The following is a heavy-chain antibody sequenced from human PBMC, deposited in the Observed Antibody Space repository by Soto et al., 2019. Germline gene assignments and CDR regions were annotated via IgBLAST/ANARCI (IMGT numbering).Heavy chain of an antibody. CDR2: ISYDGSNK. D-gene: IGHD3-22*01. CDR3: ARDPMIVVVITSSYFDY. Sequence: SLRLSCAASGFTLSSYAMHWVRQAPGKGLEWVAVISYDGSNKYYADSVKGRFTISRDNSKNTLYLQMNSLRAEDTAVYYCARDPMIVVVITSSYFDYWGQGTLVTVSS. J-gene: IGHJ4*02. V-gene: IGHV3-30-3*01. CDR1: GFTLSSYA.